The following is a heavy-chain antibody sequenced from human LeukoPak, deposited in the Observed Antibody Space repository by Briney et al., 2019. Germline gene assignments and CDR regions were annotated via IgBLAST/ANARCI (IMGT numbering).Heavy chain of an antibody. CDR1: GDSISSSSYY. Sequence: SETLSLTCTVSGDSISSSSYYGGWIRQPPGKGLEWIGSIYYSGTTYYNPSLKSRVTISVDTSMNHFFLNLISVTAADTAVYYCVRHRRYTTGSEEFDFWGQGPWSPSPQ. V-gene: IGHV4-39*01. J-gene: IGHJ4*02. CDR3: VRHRRYTTGSEEFDF. CDR2: IYYSGTT. D-gene: IGHD2-8*01.